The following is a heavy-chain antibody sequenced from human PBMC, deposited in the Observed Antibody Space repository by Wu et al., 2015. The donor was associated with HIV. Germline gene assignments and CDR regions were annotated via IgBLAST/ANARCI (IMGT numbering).Heavy chain of an antibody. J-gene: IGHJ4*02. CDR2: ISAYNGNT. CDR1: GYTFTSYG. V-gene: IGHV1-18*01. D-gene: IGHD2-8*01. Sequence: QVQLVQSGAEVKKPGASVKVSCKASGYTFTSYGISWVRQAPGQGLEWMGWISAYNGNTNYAQRFQDKVSMTRDTSISTAYMELRRLISDDTAIYFCLTALDGVAYWGQGTLVTSPQ. CDR3: LTALDGVAY.